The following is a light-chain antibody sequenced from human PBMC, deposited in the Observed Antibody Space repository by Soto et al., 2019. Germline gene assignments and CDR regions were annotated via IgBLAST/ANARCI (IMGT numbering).Light chain of an antibody. CDR3: QQYNGYSRT. J-gene: IGKJ1*01. CDR1: QSISSW. CDR2: DAS. V-gene: IGKV1-5*01. Sequence: DIQMTKAPSTLSASVGDRVTITCRASQSISSWLAWYQQKPGKVPKVLIYDASSLESGVPSRFSGSGSGTEFTLTISSLQPDDFATYYCQQYNGYSRTFGQGTKVDIK.